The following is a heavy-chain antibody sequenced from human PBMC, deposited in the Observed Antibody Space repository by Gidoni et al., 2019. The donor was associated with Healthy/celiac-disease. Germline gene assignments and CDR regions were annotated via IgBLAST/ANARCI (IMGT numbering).Heavy chain of an antibody. V-gene: IGHV4-39*01. D-gene: IGHD6-6*01. CDR2: IYYSGST. Sequence: QLQLQESGPGLVKPSETLSLTCTVSGGSISSSSYYWGGIRQPPGKGLEWIGSIYYSGSTYYNPSLKSRVTISVDTSKNQFSLKLSSVTAADTAVYYCARRGGSSDDYWGQGTLVTVSS. CDR3: ARRGGSSDDY. CDR1: GGSISSSSYY. J-gene: IGHJ4*02.